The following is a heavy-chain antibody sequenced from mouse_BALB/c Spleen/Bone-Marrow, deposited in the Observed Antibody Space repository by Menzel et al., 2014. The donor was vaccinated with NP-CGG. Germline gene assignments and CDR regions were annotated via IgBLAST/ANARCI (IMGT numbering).Heavy chain of an antibody. CDR1: GYTFTDTW. V-gene: IGHV1-7*01. J-gene: IGHJ2*01. Sequence: VQLQQSGPELAKPGASVKVSCKASGYTFTDTWIHWIKQRPGQGLEWIGYINPSTGYAEYNQNFKDKATLSVGKSSSTAYMQLSSLTSEDSAVYYCARDYWGQGTTLTVSS. CDR3: ARDY. CDR2: INPSTGYA.